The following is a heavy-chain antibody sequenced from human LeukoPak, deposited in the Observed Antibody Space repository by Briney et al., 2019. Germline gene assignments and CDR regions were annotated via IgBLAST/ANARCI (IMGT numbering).Heavy chain of an antibody. D-gene: IGHD2-2*01. CDR1: GFTFSSYG. CDR2: ISGSGGST. J-gene: IGHJ4*02. CDR3: AASLPNIVVVPATKGPFGY. Sequence: GGSLRLSCAASGFTFSSYGMSWVRQAPGKGLEWVSAISGSGGSTYYADSVKGRFTISRDNSKNTLYLQMNSLRAEDTAVYYCAASLPNIVVVPATKGPFGYWGQGALVTVSS. V-gene: IGHV3-23*01.